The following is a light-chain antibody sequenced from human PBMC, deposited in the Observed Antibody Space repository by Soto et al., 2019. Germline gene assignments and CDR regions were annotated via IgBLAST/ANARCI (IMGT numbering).Light chain of an antibody. Sequence: QSVLTQPPSVSGAPGXRXXISCTGSSSNIGAGYDVHWYQQLPGTAPKLLIYGNSNRPSGVPDRFSGSKSGTSASLAITGLQAEDEADYYCQSYDSSLSGGVFGGGTKLTVL. V-gene: IGLV1-40*01. CDR2: GNS. J-gene: IGLJ3*02. CDR3: QSYDSSLSGGV. CDR1: SSNIGAGYD.